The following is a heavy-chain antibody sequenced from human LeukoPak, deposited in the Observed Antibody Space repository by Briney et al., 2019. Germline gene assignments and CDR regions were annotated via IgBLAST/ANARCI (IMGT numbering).Heavy chain of an antibody. CDR3: ARVLLWFGEYGMAV. D-gene: IGHD3-10*01. CDR2: IWYDGSNK. V-gene: IGHV3-33*01. Sequence: GGSLRLSCAASGFTLSSYGMHWVRQAPGKGLEWVAVIWYDGSNKYYADSVKGRFTISRDNSKNTLYLQMNSLRAEDTAVYYCARVLLWFGEYGMAVWGQGTTVTVSS. CDR1: GFTLSSYG. J-gene: IGHJ6*02.